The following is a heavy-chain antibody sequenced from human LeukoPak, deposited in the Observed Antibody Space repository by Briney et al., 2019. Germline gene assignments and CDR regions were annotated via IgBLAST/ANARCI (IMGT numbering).Heavy chain of an antibody. D-gene: IGHD3-22*01. Sequence: GGSPRLSRAASRFTFSSYWMHWVRQAPGKGLVWVSRINSDGSSTSYADSVKGRFTISRDNAKNTLYLQMNSLRAEDTAVYYCARGMSGYYYDCSGSYFDYWGQGTLVTVSS. J-gene: IGHJ4*02. CDR3: ARGMSGYYYDCSGSYFDY. V-gene: IGHV3-74*01. CDR1: RFTFSSYW. CDR2: INSDGSST.